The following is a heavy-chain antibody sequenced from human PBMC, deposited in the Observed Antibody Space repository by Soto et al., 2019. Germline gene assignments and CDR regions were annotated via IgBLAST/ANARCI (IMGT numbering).Heavy chain of an antibody. CDR3: ARDQTHPYDSSGYVDY. Sequence: GGSLRLSCAASGFTFSSYSMNWVRQAPGKGLEWVSSISSSSSYIYYADSVKGRFTISRDNAKNSLYLQMNSLRAEDTAVYYCARDQTHPYDSSGYVDYWGQGTLVTVSS. J-gene: IGHJ4*02. D-gene: IGHD3-22*01. CDR1: GFTFSSYS. CDR2: ISSSSSYI. V-gene: IGHV3-21*01.